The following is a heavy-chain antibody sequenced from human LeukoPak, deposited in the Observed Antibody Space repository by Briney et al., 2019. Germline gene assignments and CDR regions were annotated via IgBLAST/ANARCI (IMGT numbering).Heavy chain of an antibody. D-gene: IGHD3-22*01. CDR2: VIPIFGTA. Sequence: SVKVSCKASGGTFSSYAISWVRQAPGQGLEGMGGVIPIFGTANYAQKFQGRVTITTDESTSTAYMELSSLRSEDTAVYYCARGDSSGYSSFDYWGQGTLVTVSS. CDR1: GGTFSSYA. V-gene: IGHV1-69*05. J-gene: IGHJ4*02. CDR3: ARGDSSGYSSFDY.